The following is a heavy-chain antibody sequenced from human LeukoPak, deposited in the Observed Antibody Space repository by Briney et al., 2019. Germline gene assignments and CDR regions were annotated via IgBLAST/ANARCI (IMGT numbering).Heavy chain of an antibody. V-gene: IGHV3-74*01. CDR2: IKSDGSST. CDR3: ATVGGVSGRAFDM. CDR1: GFSFSSYW. J-gene: IGHJ3*02. D-gene: IGHD2-8*01. Sequence: GGSLRLSCAASGFSFSSYWLHWVRQAPGKGLVWVSHIKSDGSSTSYADSGKGRFTISRDNAKNTLYLQMNSLRVEDAAVYYCATVGGVSGRAFDMWGHGTVVTVSS.